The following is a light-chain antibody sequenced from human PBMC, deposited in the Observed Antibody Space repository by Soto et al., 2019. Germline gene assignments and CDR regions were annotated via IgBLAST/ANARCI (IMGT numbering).Light chain of an antibody. CDR1: SNDVGRFNY. CDR2: EVN. V-gene: IGLV2-8*01. Sequence: QSALTQAPSASGSPGQSVTISCAGTSNDVGRFNYVSWYQRHLGKAPKLIIYEVNKRPSGVPDRFSGSKSGNTASLTVSGLQAEDEADYFCSSFVHGTSYVFGTGTQLTVL. CDR3: SSFVHGTSYV. J-gene: IGLJ6*01.